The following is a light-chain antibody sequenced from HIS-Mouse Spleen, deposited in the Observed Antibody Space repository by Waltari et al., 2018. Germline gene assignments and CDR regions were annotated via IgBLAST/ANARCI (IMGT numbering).Light chain of an antibody. CDR1: ALPKKY. V-gene: IGLV3-10*01. CDR3: YSTDSSGNHVV. J-gene: IGLJ2*01. CDR2: EDS. Sequence: SYELTQPPSVSVSPGQTASITCSGDALPKKYAYWYQQKSGQAPVLVIYEDSKRPPGIPERFSGSSSGTMATLTISGAQVEDEADYYCYSTDSSGNHVVFGGGTKLTVL.